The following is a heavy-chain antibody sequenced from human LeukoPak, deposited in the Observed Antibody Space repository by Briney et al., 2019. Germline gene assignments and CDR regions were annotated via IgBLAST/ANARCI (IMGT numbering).Heavy chain of an antibody. J-gene: IGHJ2*01. Sequence: SETLSLTCTVSGGSISSYYWSWIRQPPGKGLEWIGYIYYSGSTNYNPSLKSRVTISVDTSKNQLSLKLSSVTAADTAVYYCAGDGYKTNWYFDLWGRGTLVTVSS. D-gene: IGHD5-24*01. CDR3: AGDGYKTNWYFDL. V-gene: IGHV4-59*01. CDR1: GGSISSYY. CDR2: IYYSGST.